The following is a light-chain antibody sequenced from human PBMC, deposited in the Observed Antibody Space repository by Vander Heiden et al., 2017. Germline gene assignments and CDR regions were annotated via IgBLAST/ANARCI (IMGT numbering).Light chain of an antibody. V-gene: IGLV3-25*03. J-gene: IGLJ7*01. CDR3: QSADSSGTYAV. CDR1: ALPKQY. Sequence: SYELPQPPSVSVSPGQTARITCSGDALPKQYAYWYQQKPGQAPVLVIYKDSERPSGIPERFSGSSSGTTVTLTISGVQAEDEADYYCQSADSSGTYAVFGGGTQLTVL. CDR2: KDS.